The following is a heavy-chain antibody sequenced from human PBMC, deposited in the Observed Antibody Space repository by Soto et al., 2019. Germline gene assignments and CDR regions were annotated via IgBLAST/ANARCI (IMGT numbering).Heavy chain of an antibody. Sequence: QVQLQESGPGLVKPSQTLSLTCTVSGGSISSGGYYWSWIRQHPGKGLEWIGYIYYSGSTYYNPSLKSRVTRSVDTSKNQFSLKLSSVTAADTAVYYCASAPSTYYDFWSGYLGWFDPWGQGTLVTVSS. V-gene: IGHV4-31*03. CDR2: IYYSGST. D-gene: IGHD3-3*01. CDR3: ASAPSTYYDFWSGYLGWFDP. J-gene: IGHJ5*02. CDR1: GGSISSGGYY.